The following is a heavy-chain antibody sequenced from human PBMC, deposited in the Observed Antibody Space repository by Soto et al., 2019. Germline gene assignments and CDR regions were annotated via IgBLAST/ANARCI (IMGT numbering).Heavy chain of an antibody. Sequence: SETLSLTCTVSGGSISSYYWSWIRQPPGKGLEWIGYIYYSGSTNYNPSLKSRVTISVDTSKNQFSLKLSSVTAADTAVHYCAGAEDTAMVYHYGMDVWGQGTTVPSP. D-gene: IGHD5-18*01. V-gene: IGHV4-59*01. CDR2: IYYSGST. CDR3: AGAEDTAMVYHYGMDV. J-gene: IGHJ6*02. CDR1: GGSISSYY.